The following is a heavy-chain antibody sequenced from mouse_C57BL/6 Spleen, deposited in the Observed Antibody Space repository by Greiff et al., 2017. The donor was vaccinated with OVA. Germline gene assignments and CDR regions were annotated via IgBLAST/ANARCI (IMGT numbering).Heavy chain of an antibody. Sequence: VKVEESGPGLVQPSQSLSITCTVSGFSLTSYGVHWVRQSPGKGLEWLGVIWSGGSTDYNAAFISRLSISKDNSKSQVFFKMNSLQADDTAIYYCARYDGYYERNYFDYWGQGTTLTVSS. J-gene: IGHJ2*01. CDR2: IWSGGST. D-gene: IGHD2-3*01. CDR1: GFSLTSYG. V-gene: IGHV2-2*01. CDR3: ARYDGYYERNYFDY.